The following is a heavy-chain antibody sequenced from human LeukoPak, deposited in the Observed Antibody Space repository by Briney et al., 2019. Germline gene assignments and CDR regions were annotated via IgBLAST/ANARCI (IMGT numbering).Heavy chain of an antibody. J-gene: IGHJ5*02. D-gene: IGHD3-10*01. CDR1: GFTFSNAW. V-gene: IGHV3-21*01. CDR3: ARDRGKGPGGFDA. Sequence: GGSLRLSCAASGFTFSNAWMSWVRQAPGKGLEWVSSISSSTSYIYYADSVKGRFTISRDNAKNSLYLQMNSLRAEDTAVYYCARDRGKGPGGFDAWGQGTLVTVSS. CDR2: ISSSTSYI.